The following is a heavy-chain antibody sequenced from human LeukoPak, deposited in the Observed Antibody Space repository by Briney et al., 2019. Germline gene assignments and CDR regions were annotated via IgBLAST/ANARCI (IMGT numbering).Heavy chain of an antibody. V-gene: IGHV3-48*03. J-gene: IGHJ3*02. D-gene: IGHD2-15*01. CDR3: ARVLHVSGDAFDI. Sequence: GGSLSLSCAASGFTSSSYEINWVRQAAGKGMEWVSYISSSVSTIYYADSMKGRFTISRDNAKNLLYLQMNSLRAEDTAVYYCARVLHVSGDAFDIWGQGTMVTVSS. CDR2: ISSSVSTI. CDR1: GFTSSSYE.